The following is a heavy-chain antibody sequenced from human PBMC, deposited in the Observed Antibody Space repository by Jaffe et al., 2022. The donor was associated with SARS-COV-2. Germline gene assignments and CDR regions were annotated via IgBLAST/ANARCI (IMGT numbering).Heavy chain of an antibody. CDR3: AREICPNGVCRFDP. CDR1: GGSINSGGYY. D-gene: IGHD2-8*01. J-gene: IGHJ5*02. Sequence: QVQLQESGPGLVKPSQTLSLTCAVSGGSINSGGYYWSWIRQFPGKGLEWIGNIYNSGSTHYNPSLKSRISISIDMSDNHFSLRLTSVTAADTAVYYCAREICPNGVCRFDPWGQGILVTVSS. CDR2: IYNSGST. V-gene: IGHV4-31*11.